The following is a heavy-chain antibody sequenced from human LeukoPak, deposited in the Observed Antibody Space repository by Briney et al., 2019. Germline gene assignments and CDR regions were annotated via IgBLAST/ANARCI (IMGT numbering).Heavy chain of an antibody. J-gene: IGHJ4*02. V-gene: IGHV3-23*01. D-gene: IGHD2-15*01. Sequence: GSLRLSCAASGFTFSSYTMNWVRQAPGKGLEWVSAMSSSDDGRYYAASVRGRFTISRDTSRSTLYLQMNSLRAEDAAVYYCAKAPVTSCRGAFCYPFDYWGQGTLVTVSS. CDR3: AKAPVTSCRGAFCYPFDY. CDR1: GFTFSSYT. CDR2: MSSSDDGR.